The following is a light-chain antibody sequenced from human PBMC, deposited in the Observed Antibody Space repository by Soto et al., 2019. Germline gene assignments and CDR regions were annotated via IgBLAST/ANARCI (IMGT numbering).Light chain of an antibody. CDR3: SSYTSSSTLGGV. CDR1: SSDVGGYNY. V-gene: IGLV2-14*01. J-gene: IGLJ2*01. Sequence: QSALTQPASVSGSPGQSITISCTGTSSDVGGYNYVSWYQQHPGKAPKPMIYDVSNRPSGVSNRFSGSKSGNTASLTISGLQAEDEADYYCSSYTSSSTLGGVFGGGTKLTVL. CDR2: DVS.